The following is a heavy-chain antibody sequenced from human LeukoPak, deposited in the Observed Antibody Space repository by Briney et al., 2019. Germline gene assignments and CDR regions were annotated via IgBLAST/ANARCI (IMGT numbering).Heavy chain of an antibody. CDR2: IYYSGST. CDR1: GGSISSGDYY. J-gene: IGHJ3*02. V-gene: IGHV4-30-4*08. CDR3: ARDPAVAGTIDAFDI. D-gene: IGHD6-19*01. Sequence: PSEALSLTCTVSGGSISSGDYYWSWIRQPLGKGLEWIGYIYYSGSTYYNPSLKSRVTISVDTSKNQFSLKLGSVTAADTAVYYCARDPAVAGTIDAFDIWGQGTMVTVSS.